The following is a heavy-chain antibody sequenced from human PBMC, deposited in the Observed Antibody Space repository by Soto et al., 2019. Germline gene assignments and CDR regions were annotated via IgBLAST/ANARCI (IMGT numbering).Heavy chain of an antibody. J-gene: IGHJ6*02. CDR1: GFTFSSYA. CDR2: ISDSGDST. D-gene: IGHD3-10*01. V-gene: IGHV3-23*01. Sequence: GGSLRLSCAASGFTFSSYAMSWVRQAPGKGLEWVSAISDSGDSTYYADSVKDRFTISRDNSKNMLYLQMNSLRAEDTAIYYCAKDSITFFYGMDVWGQGTTVTVSS. CDR3: AKDSITFFYGMDV.